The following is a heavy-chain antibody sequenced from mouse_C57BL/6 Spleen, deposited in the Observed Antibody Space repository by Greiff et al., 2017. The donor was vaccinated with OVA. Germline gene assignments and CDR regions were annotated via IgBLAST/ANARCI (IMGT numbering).Heavy chain of an antibody. V-gene: IGHV5-4*01. Sequence: EVNLVESGGGLVKPGGSLKLSCAASGFTFSSYAMSWVRQTPEKRLEWVATISDGGSYTYYPDNVKGRFTISRDNAKNNLYLQMSHLKSEDTAMYYCARDRGNNPGFAYWGQGTLVTVSA. CDR1: GFTFSSYA. D-gene: IGHD1-3*01. J-gene: IGHJ3*01. CDR3: ARDRGNNPGFAY. CDR2: ISDGGSYT.